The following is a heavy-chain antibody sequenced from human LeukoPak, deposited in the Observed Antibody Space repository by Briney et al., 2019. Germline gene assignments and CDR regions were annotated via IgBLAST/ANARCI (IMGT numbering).Heavy chain of an antibody. CDR2: IYPGDSDT. D-gene: IGHD2-15*01. CDR3: ARLDVAAATNYGLDV. CDR1: GYSFATYW. J-gene: IGHJ6*02. V-gene: IGHV5-51*01. Sequence: GESLKISCKGSGYSFATYWIAWVRQMPGKGLEWMGVIYPGDSDTRYRPSFQGQVTISADKSIATAYLQWSSLKASDTAMYYCARLDVAAATNYGLDVWGQGTTVTVSS.